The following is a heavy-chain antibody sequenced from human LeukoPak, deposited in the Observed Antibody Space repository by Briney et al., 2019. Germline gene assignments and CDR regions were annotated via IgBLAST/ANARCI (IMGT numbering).Heavy chain of an antibody. CDR3: AREMYSGMYNDAFDI. J-gene: IGHJ3*02. CDR1: GFTVSSNY. Sequence: GGSLRLSCTASGFTVSSNYMSWVRQAPGKGLEWVSVIRSDGSTDHADSVKGRFTISRDNSKNTLYLQMNNLRAEDTAMYYCAREMYSGMYNDAFDIWGQGTKVTVSS. CDR2: IRSDGST. V-gene: IGHV3-53*01. D-gene: IGHD1-26*01.